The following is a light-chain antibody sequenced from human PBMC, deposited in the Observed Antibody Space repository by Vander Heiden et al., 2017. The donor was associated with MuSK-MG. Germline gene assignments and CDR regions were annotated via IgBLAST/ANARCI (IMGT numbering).Light chain of an antibody. Sequence: LRSQSISSYLNWYQQKPGKVPKLLIYAVSTLQGGVPSRFSGTGSGTDFTLTISSRQPEDIAAYYCQQNDNNLPITFGQGTQLEIK. J-gene: IGKJ5*01. CDR1: QSISSY. V-gene: IGKV1-39*01. CDR2: AVS. CDR3: QQNDNNLPIT.